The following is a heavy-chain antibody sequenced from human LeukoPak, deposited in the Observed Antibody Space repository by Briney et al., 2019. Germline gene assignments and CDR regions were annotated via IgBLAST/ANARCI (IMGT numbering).Heavy chain of an antibody. J-gene: IGHJ4*02. V-gene: IGHV3-21*04. CDR2: LSSSSTYV. CDR1: GFTFSTYS. CDR3: ARGTVTAPDF. Sequence: PGGSLRLSCAASGFTFSTYSMNWVRQAPGKGLEWVSSLSSSSTYVYYADSVKGRFTISRDNAKNSLYLQMNSLRADDTAVYYCARGTVTAPDFWGQGTLVTVSS. D-gene: IGHD4-17*01.